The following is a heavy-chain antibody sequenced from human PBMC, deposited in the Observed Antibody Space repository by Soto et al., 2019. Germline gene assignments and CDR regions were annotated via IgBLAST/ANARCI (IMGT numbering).Heavy chain of an antibody. CDR3: ARASQVAINPYYYPMDG. J-gene: IGHJ6*02. D-gene: IGHD3-22*01. CDR2: VSPHTGGT. Sequence: ASEKVSCKASGYTFTRYYMHWVRQAPGPGLEWMGWVSPHTGGTTDAQKFQGSVTMTRDTSVSTAFMELSRLGSDDTAVYYCARASQVAINPYYYPMDGWGQGTTVTVSS. V-gene: IGHV1-2*02. CDR1: GYTFTRYY.